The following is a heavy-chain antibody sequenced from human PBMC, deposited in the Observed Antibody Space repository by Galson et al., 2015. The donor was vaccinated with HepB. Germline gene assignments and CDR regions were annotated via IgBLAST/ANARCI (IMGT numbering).Heavy chain of an antibody. CDR1: GYNLKSYG. Sequence: SVKVSCKASGYNLKSYGISWMRQAPGQGLEWMGRISTYNGNTNYAQKFQGRVTMTTDTSTNTAYMELRSPRSDDGAVYYCARGGMATRGGPTFDYWGQGTLVTVSS. J-gene: IGHJ4*02. CDR2: ISTYNGNT. CDR3: ARGGMATRGGPTFDY. V-gene: IGHV1-18*01. D-gene: IGHD2/OR15-2a*01.